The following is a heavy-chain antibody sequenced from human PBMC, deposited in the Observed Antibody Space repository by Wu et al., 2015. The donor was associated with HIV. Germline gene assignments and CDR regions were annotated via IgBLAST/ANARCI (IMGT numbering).Heavy chain of an antibody. J-gene: IGHJ4*02. CDR3: AGRGNYYDSSGYHFDQ. CDR1: GGTFSSYA. D-gene: IGHD3-22*01. V-gene: IGHV1-69*12. Sequence: QVQLVQSGAEVKKPGSSVKVSCKASGGTFSSYAISWVRQAPGQGLEWMGGIIPIFGTANYAQKFQGRVTITADESTSTAYMELSSLRSEDTAVYYCAGRGNYYDSSGYHFDQWAEGTLVTVSS. CDR2: IIPIFGTA.